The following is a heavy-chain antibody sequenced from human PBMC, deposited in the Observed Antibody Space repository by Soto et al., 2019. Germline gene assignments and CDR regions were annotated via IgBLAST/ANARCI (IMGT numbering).Heavy chain of an antibody. CDR1: GYTFTSYG. CDR3: ARGGYDSSGYYYYYYGMDV. V-gene: IGHV1-18*01. CDR2: ISAYNGNT. J-gene: IGHJ6*02. Sequence: QVQLVQSGAEVKKPGASVKVSCKASGYTFTSYGISWVRQAPGQGLEWMGWISAYNGNTNYAQKLQGRVTMTTDTSTSTGYMELRSLISADTAVYYCARGGYDSSGYYYYYYGMDVWGQGTTVTVSS. D-gene: IGHD3-22*01.